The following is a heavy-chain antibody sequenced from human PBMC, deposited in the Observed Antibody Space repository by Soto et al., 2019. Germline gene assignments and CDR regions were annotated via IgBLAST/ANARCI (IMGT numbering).Heavy chain of an antibody. Sequence: QVQLQESGPGLVKPSGTLSLTCAVSGGSISSNNWWSWVRQPPGKGLEWIGEIFHSGSTHYSPSLKSRVTISVDKSKNQFSLKLTSVTAAATAVYYCARVYSGSYSDYWGQGTLVTVSS. J-gene: IGHJ4*02. CDR3: ARVYSGSYSDY. CDR2: IFHSGST. CDR1: GGSISSNNW. D-gene: IGHD1-26*01. V-gene: IGHV4-4*02.